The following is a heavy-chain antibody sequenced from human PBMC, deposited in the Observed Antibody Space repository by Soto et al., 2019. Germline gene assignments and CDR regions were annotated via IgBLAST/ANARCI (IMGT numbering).Heavy chain of an antibody. Sequence: ASLKVSCKASGYTFTSYDINWVRQATGQGLEWMGWMNPNSGNTGYAQKFQGRVTMTRNTSISTAYMELSSLRSEDTAVYYCVRGPYYDFWSGYYNSYYYYYGMDVWGQGTTVTVSS. J-gene: IGHJ6*02. CDR3: VRGPYYDFWSGYYNSYYYYYGMDV. CDR1: GYTFTSYD. V-gene: IGHV1-8*01. D-gene: IGHD3-3*01. CDR2: MNPNSGNT.